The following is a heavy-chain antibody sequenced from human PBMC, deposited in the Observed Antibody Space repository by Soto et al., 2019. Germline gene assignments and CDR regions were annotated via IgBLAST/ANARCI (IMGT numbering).Heavy chain of an antibody. Sequence: EVQLVESGGGLVQPGGSLRLSCAASGFTFSSYEMNWVRQAPGKGLEWVSYISSSSSYTNYADSVKGRFTISRDNAKNSLYLQMNSLRAEDTAVYYCARVGQQYYFDYWGQGTLVTVSS. CDR3: ARVGQQYYFDY. CDR1: GFTFSSYE. V-gene: IGHV3-48*03. D-gene: IGHD6-13*01. J-gene: IGHJ4*02. CDR2: ISSSSSYT.